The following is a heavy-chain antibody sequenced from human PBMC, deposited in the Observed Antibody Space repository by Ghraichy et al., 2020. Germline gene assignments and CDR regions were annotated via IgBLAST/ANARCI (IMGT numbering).Heavy chain of an antibody. CDR2: IKSKTDGGTT. Sequence: RGSLRLSCAASGFTFSNAWMSWVRQAPGKGLEWVGRIKSKTDGGTTEYAAPVKDRFTISRDDSKNTLYLQMNSLKTEDTAVYYCTKRLIYSFEYWGQGTLVTVSS. V-gene: IGHV3-15*01. CDR3: TKRLIYSFEY. J-gene: IGHJ4*02. D-gene: IGHD6-25*01. CDR1: GFTFSNAW.